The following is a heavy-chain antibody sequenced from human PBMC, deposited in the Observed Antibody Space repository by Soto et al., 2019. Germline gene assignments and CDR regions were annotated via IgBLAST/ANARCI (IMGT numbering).Heavy chain of an antibody. J-gene: IGHJ2*01. Sequence: SGPTLVNPTQTLTLTCTFSGFSLSTSGVGVGWIRQPPGKALEWLALIYWNDDKRYSPSLKSRLTITKDTSKNQVVLTMTNMDPVDTATYYCAHRLGGGDLDWYFELWGRGTLVTVPQ. CDR2: IYWNDDK. V-gene: IGHV2-5*01. CDR3: AHRLGGGDLDWYFEL. CDR1: GFSLSTSGVG. D-gene: IGHD2-21*02.